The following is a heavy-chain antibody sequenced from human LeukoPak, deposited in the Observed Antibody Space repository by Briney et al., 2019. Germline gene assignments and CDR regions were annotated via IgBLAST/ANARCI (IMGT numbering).Heavy chain of an antibody. V-gene: IGHV3-7*03. Sequence: GGSLRLSCAASGFTFSSYWMSWVRQAPGKGLEWVANIKQDGSEKYYVDSVKGRFTISRDNSKNSLYLQMNSLRTEDTALYYCAKDIGVGYCNGCLFDYWGQGTLVTVSS. CDR1: GFTFSSYW. CDR2: IKQDGSEK. J-gene: IGHJ4*02. D-gene: IGHD2-15*01. CDR3: AKDIGVGYCNGCLFDY.